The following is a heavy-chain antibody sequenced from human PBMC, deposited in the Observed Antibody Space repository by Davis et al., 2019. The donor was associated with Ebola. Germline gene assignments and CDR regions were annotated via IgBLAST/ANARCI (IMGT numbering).Heavy chain of an antibody. D-gene: IGHD4-17*01. CDR2: IYTGDSDT. CDR3: ARGAGDGDYVDY. V-gene: IGHV5-51*01. J-gene: IGHJ4*02. CDR1: GNSFAGHW. Sequence: PGGSLRLSCKDSGNSFAGHWIGRVRQMPGKGLEWMGIIYTGDSDTRYSPSFRGQVTISADKSIKTAFLQWSSLKASDTAMYYCARGAGDGDYVDYWGQGTLVTVSS.